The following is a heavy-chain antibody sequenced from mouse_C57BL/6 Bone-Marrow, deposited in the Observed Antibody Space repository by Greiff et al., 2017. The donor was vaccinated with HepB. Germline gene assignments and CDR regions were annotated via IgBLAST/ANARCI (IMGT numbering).Heavy chain of an antibody. J-gene: IGHJ3*01. CDR1: GYTFTDYN. CDR2: INPNNGGT. D-gene: IGHD2-4*01. CDR3: ARRDYPSFAY. V-gene: IGHV1-18*01. Sequence: EVKLMESGPELVKPGASVKIPCKASGYTFTDYNMDWVKQSHGKSLEWIGDINPNNGGTIYNQKFKGKATLTVDKSSSTAYMELRSLTSEDTAVYYCARRDYPSFAYWGQGTLVTVSA.